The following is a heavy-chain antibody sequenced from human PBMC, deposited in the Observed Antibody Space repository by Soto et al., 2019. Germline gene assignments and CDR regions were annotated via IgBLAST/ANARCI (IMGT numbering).Heavy chain of an antibody. V-gene: IGHV1-69*13. CDR1: GGTFSSYA. Sequence: SSVKVSCRASGGTFSSYAISWVRQAPGQGLEWMGGIIPIFGTANYAQKFQGRVTITADESTSTAYMELSSLRSEDTAVYYCATTFGYNWNDVVMDVWGQGTTVTVSS. J-gene: IGHJ6*02. CDR3: ATTFGYNWNDVVMDV. D-gene: IGHD1-20*01. CDR2: IIPIFGTA.